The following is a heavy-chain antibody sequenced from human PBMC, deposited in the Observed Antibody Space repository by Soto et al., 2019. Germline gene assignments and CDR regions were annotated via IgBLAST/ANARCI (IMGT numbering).Heavy chain of an antibody. CDR3: ASIPFAAAGFAY. CDR2: IYHSGST. J-gene: IGHJ4*02. D-gene: IGHD6-13*01. Sequence: SETLSLTCAVSGGSISSSNWWSWVRQPPGKGLEWIGEIYHSGSTNYNPSLKSRVTISVDKSKNQFSLKLSSVTAADTAVYYCASIPFAAAGFAYWGQGTLVIVSS. CDR1: GGSISSSNW. V-gene: IGHV4-4*02.